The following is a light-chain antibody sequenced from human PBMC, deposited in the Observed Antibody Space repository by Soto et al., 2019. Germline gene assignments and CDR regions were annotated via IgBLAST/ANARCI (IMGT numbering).Light chain of an antibody. V-gene: IGKV3-15*01. J-gene: IGKJ1*01. CDR2: GAS. CDR1: RSVRSN. Sequence: EILMTQSPATLSVSPGERATLSCKASRSVRSNLAWYQQKPGQAPRLLISGASTRATGITDRFSGSGSGTEFTLTNNSLQSEDFAVYYCQQYNYWPGTFGQGTKVEIK. CDR3: QQYNYWPGT.